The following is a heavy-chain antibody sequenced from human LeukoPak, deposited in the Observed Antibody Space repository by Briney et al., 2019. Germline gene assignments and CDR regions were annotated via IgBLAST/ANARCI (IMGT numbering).Heavy chain of an antibody. CDR3: VRLGRMGNVVY. D-gene: IGHD3/OR15-3a*01. V-gene: IGHV4-39*01. CDR1: GGSISRTSQY. J-gene: IGHJ4*02. Sequence: SETLSLTCTVSGGSISRTSQYWGWIRQPPENGLEWIGSMCYSGATYYNPSLKSRVTISLDTSKNQFSLTLTSVTAADTAVYYCVRLGRMGNVVYWGQGTLVPVSS. CDR2: MCYSGAT.